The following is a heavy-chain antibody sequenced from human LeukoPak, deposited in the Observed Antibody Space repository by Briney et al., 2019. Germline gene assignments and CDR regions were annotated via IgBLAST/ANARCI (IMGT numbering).Heavy chain of an antibody. CDR3: ARYLYYDILTGHRLFDY. CDR2: IYHSGST. D-gene: IGHD3-9*01. V-gene: IGHV4-38-2*02. CDR1: GYSISSGYY. Sequence: PSETLSLTCTVSGYSISSGYYWGWIRQPPGKGLEWIGSIYHSGSTYYNPSLKSRVTISVDTSKNQFSLKLSSVTAADTAVYYCARYLYYDILTGHRLFDYWGQGTLVTVSS. J-gene: IGHJ4*02.